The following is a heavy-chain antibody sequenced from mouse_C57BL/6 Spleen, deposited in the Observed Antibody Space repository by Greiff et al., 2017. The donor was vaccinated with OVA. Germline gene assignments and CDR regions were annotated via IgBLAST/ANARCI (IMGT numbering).Heavy chain of an antibody. J-gene: IGHJ4*01. CDR2: ISSGSSTI. CDR1: GFTFSDYG. D-gene: IGHD2-4*01. Sequence: EVKLVESGGGLVKPGGSLKLSCAASGFTFSDYGMHWVRQAPEKGLEWVAYISSGSSTIYYADTVKGRFTISRDNAKNTLFLQMTSLRSEDTAMYYCAREALYDYDALYAMDYWGQGTSVTVSS. CDR3: AREALYDYDALYAMDY. V-gene: IGHV5-17*01.